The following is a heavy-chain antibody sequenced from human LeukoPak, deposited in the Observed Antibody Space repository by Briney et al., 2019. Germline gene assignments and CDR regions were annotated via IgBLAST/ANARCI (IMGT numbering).Heavy chain of an antibody. J-gene: IGHJ4*02. CDR1: GYIFTSYA. CDR3: ARELDY. CDR2: IDTNTWKS. V-gene: IGHV7-4-1*02. Sequence: GASVKVSCKAFGYIFTSYAVNWVRQAPGQGLEWMGWIDTNTWKSTYAQGFTGRFVFSLDTSVSTAYLQISSLKTEDTAVYYCARELDYWGQGTLVTVSS.